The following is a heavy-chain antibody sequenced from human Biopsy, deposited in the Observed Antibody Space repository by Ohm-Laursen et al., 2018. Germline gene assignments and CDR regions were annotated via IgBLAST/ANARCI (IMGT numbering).Heavy chain of an antibody. D-gene: IGHD6-19*01. J-gene: IGHJ4*02. Sequence: SETLSLTRTVSGDSVSSGSFYWTWIRQPPGQGLEYIGHIYDRGSTANYNPSLESRVTMSVDMPKNQFSLKLSSVTAADTAIYYCARGMRSSGWPYFDSWGQGTLVTVSS. CDR2: IYDRGSTA. CDR1: GDSVSSGSFY. V-gene: IGHV4-61*01. CDR3: ARGMRSSGWPYFDS.